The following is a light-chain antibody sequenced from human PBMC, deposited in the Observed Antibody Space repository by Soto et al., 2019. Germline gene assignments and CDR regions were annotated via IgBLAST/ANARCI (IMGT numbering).Light chain of an antibody. CDR3: QQYNDWPPWT. CDR1: QSVSSS. Sequence: EIVMTQSPATLSVSPGDRATLSCRASQSVSSSFAWYQQKPGQAPRLLIYGASTRATGIPARFSGSGSGTDFTLTISSLQSEDFAVYYCQQYNDWPPWTFGQGTKVEIK. CDR2: GAS. V-gene: IGKV3-15*01. J-gene: IGKJ1*01.